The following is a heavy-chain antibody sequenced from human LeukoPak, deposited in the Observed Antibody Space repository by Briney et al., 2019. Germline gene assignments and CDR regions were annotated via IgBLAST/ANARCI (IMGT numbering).Heavy chain of an antibody. J-gene: IGHJ4*02. CDR3: VIVAGY. Sequence: PSETLSLTCTVSGGSISSSSYYWGWIRQPPGKGLEWIGSIYYSGSSYYNPSLKSRVTISADTSKNQFSLKLTSVTAADTAVYYCVIVAGYWGQGTLVTVSS. CDR1: GGSISSSSYY. D-gene: IGHD2-21*01. CDR2: IYYSGSS. V-gene: IGHV4-39*01.